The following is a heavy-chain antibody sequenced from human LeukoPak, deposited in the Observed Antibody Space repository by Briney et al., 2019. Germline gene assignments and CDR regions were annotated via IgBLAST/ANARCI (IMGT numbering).Heavy chain of an antibody. CDR2: ISWDGNST. J-gene: IGHJ4*02. CDR3: ARDTGIAVAWLSY. Sequence: PGGSLRLSCAASGFTFDDYAMHWVRQAPGKGLEWVSLISWDGNSTYYADSVKGRFTISRDNSKNTLYLQMNSLRAEDTAVYYCARDTGIAVAWLSYWGQGTLVTVSS. D-gene: IGHD6-19*01. V-gene: IGHV3-43D*03. CDR1: GFTFDDYA.